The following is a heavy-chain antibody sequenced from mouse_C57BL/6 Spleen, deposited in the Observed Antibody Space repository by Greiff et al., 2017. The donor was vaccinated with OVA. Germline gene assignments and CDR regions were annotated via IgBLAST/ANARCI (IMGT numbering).Heavy chain of an antibody. CDR2: IHPSDSDT. CDR1: GYTFTSYW. Sequence: QVQLKQPGAELVKPGASVKVSCKASGYTFTSYWMHWVKQRPGQGLEWIGRIHPSDSDTNYNQKFKGKATLTVDKSSSTAYMQLSSLTSEDSAVYYCAIEDSSGYDYAMDYWGQGTSVTVSS. CDR3: AIEDSSGYDYAMDY. V-gene: IGHV1-74*01. J-gene: IGHJ4*01. D-gene: IGHD3-2*02.